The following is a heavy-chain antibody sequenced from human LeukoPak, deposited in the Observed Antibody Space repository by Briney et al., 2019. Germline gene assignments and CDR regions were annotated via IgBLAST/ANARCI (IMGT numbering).Heavy chain of an antibody. CDR2: ISSSSSYI. CDR1: GFSFSDFW. D-gene: IGHD3-16*01. CDR3: ARDLRESTERLNWFDP. V-gene: IGHV3-21*01. Sequence: GGSLRLSCAASGFSFSDFWINWVRQAPGKGLEWVSSISSSSSYIYYADSVKGRFTISRDNAKNSLYLQMNSLRAEDTAVYYCARDLRESTERLNWFDPWGQGTLVTVSS. J-gene: IGHJ5*02.